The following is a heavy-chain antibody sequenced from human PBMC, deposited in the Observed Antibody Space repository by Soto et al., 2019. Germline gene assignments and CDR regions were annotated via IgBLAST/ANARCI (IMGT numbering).Heavy chain of an antibody. V-gene: IGHV1-58*02. J-gene: IGHJ3*02. Sequence: SVKVSCKASGFTFTSSAMQWVRQARGQRLEWIGWIVVGSGNTNYAQKFQERVTITRDMSTSTAYMELSSLRSEDTAVYYCAADNYKHQLLPQSDDAFDIWGQGTMVTVS. CDR1: GFTFTSSA. CDR2: IVVGSGNT. CDR3: AADNYKHQLLPQSDDAFDI. D-gene: IGHD2-2*01.